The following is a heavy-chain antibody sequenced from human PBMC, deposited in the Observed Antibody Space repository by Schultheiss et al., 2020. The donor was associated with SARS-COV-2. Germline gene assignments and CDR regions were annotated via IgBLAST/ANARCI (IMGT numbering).Heavy chain of an antibody. CDR1: GFTFSSYA. V-gene: IGHV3-74*01. Sequence: GESLKISCAASGFTFSSYAMSWVRQAPGKGLVWVSRINSDGSSTSYADSVKGRFTISRDNAKNTLYLQMNSLRAEDTAVYYCAREWELGGFDYWGQGTLVTVSS. CDR2: INSDGSST. J-gene: IGHJ4*02. D-gene: IGHD1-26*01. CDR3: AREWELGGFDY.